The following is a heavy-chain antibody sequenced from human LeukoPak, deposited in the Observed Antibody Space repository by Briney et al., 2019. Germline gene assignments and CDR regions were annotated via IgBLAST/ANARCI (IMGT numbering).Heavy chain of an antibody. V-gene: IGHV4-59*01. CDR1: GGSISSYY. J-gene: IGHJ4*02. CDR2: IYYSGST. Sequence: SETLSLTCTVSGGSISSYYWSWIRQPPGKGLEWIGYIYYSGSTNYNPSLKSRVTISVDTSKNQFSLKLSSVTAADTAVYYCVREWGYDSSGYFDYWGQGTLVTVSS. D-gene: IGHD3-22*01. CDR3: VREWGYDSSGYFDY.